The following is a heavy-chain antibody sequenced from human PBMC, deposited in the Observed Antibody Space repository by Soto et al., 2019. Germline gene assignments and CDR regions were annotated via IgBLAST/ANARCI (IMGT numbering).Heavy chain of an antibody. CDR2: IYYSGST. D-gene: IGHD3-3*01. Sequence: SENLSLSCTVSGGSISRSSYHWGWIRQPPGKRLEWIGRIYYSGSTYYNPSLKSRVTISVDTSKNHFSLKLSSVTAADTAVYYCARRGPIARYDFWSPYYYYYMDVWGKGTTVTVSS. CDR3: ARRGPIARYDFWSPYYYYYMDV. J-gene: IGHJ6*03. V-gene: IGHV4-39*01. CDR1: GGSISRSSYH.